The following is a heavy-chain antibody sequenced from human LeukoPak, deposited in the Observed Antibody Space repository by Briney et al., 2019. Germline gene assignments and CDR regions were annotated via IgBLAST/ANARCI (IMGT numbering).Heavy chain of an antibody. Sequence: GGSLRLSCAASGFTFSSYSMNWVRQAPGKGLEWVSSISSSSSYIYYADSVKGRFTISRDNFQNTLYLQMNNVRREDTAVYLCARERKSGLYPGGAFDLWGQGTMVIVSS. CDR3: ARERKSGLYPGGAFDL. CDR1: GFTFSSYS. CDR2: ISSSSSYI. V-gene: IGHV3-21*01. J-gene: IGHJ3*01. D-gene: IGHD5-12*01.